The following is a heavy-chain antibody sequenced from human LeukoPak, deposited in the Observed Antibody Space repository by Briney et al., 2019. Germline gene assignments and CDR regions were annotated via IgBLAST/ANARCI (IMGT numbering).Heavy chain of an antibody. CDR2: ISGSGGST. J-gene: IGHJ6*03. CDR3: AKQSYYDFWSGYSYYMDV. CDR1: GFTFGPYT. V-gene: IGHV3-23*01. D-gene: IGHD3-3*01. Sequence: PGGSLRLSCAASGFTFGPYTMNWVRQAPGKGLEWVSAISGSGGSTYYADSVKGRFTISRDNSKNTLYLQMNSLRAEDTAVYYCAKQSYYDFWSGYSYYMDVWGKGTTVTVSS.